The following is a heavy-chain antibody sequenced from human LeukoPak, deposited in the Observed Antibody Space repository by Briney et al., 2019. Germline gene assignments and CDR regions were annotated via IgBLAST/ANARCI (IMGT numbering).Heavy chain of an antibody. D-gene: IGHD2-2*01. J-gene: IGHJ4*01. V-gene: IGHV3-23*01. Sequence: GGSLRLSCAASGFTFSSYAMSWVRQAPGKGLEWVSSIGGGGATTYYADSVKGRLTISRDNSKNTLYLQMNTLRPEDTAMYYCAKKAPFGSVSRKPFDYWGQGTLVTVSS. CDR2: IGGGGATT. CDR1: GFTFSSYA. CDR3: AKKAPFGSVSRKPFDY.